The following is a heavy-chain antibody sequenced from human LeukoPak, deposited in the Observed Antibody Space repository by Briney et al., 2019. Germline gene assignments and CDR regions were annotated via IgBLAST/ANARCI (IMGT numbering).Heavy chain of an antibody. CDR3: AREPGRAMVRGEDAFDI. V-gene: IGHV1-69*05. J-gene: IGHJ3*02. CDR1: GGTFSSYA. CDR2: IIPIFGTA. D-gene: IGHD3-10*01. Sequence: ASVKVSCKASGGTFSSYAISWVRQAPGQGLEWMGGIIPIFGTANYAQKFQGRVTITTDESTSTAYMELSSLRSEDTAVYYCAREPGRAMVRGEDAFDIWGQGTMVTVSS.